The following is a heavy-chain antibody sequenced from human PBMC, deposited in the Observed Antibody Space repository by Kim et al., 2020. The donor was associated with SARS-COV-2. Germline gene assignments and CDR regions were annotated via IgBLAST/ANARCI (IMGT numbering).Heavy chain of an antibody. CDR1: GFTFSSYA. V-gene: IGHV3-23*01. J-gene: IGHJ5*02. CDR2: ISGSGGST. Sequence: GGSLRLSCAASGFTFSSYAMSWVRQAPGKGLEWVSAISGSGGSTYYADSVKGRFTISRDNSKNTLYLQMNSLRAEDTAVYYCAKVEVGTVTTDNWFDPWGQGTLVTVSS. CDR3: AKVEVGTVTTDNWFDP. D-gene: IGHD4-17*01.